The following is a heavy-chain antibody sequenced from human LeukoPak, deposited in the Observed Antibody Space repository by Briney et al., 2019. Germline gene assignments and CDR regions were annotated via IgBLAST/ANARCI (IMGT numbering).Heavy chain of an antibody. Sequence: PGGSLRLSCAASGFTFSSYSMTWVRQAPGKGLEWVSSISSSSSYIYYADSVKGRFTISRDNAKNSLYLQMNSLRAEDTAVYYCARGPVVVVPAAISPLDYWGQGTLVTVSS. CDR1: GFTFSSYS. CDR2: ISSSSSYI. J-gene: IGHJ4*02. V-gene: IGHV3-21*01. D-gene: IGHD2-2*02. CDR3: ARGPVVVVPAAISPLDY.